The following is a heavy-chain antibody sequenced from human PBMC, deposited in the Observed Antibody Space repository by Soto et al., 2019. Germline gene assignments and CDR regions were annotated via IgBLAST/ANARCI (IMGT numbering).Heavy chain of an antibody. CDR2: IWYDGSNK. CDR3: ARERWIRGATTDY. CDR1: GFTFSSYG. J-gene: IGHJ4*02. Sequence: QVQLVESGGGVVQPGRSLRLSCAASGFTFSSYGMHWVRQAPGKGLEWVAVIWYDGSNKYYADSVKGRFTISRDNSKNTLYLQMHSLRAEDTAVYYCARERWIRGATTDYWGQGTLVTVSS. V-gene: IGHV3-33*01. D-gene: IGHD5-18*01.